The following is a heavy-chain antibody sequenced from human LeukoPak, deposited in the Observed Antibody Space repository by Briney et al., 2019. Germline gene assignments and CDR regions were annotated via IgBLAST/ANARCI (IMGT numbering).Heavy chain of an antibody. CDR3: VKDRSTSGVSEFDC. V-gene: IGHV3-9*01. Sequence: SLRLSCAASGFTFDDYAMHWVRQAPGKGLEWVSGISWNSGSIGYADSVKGRFTISRDNRKNSLYLQMNSLRTEDTALYYCVKDRSTSGVSEFDCWGQGTLVTVSS. CDR1: GFTFDDYA. D-gene: IGHD1-1*01. CDR2: ISWNSGSI. J-gene: IGHJ4*02.